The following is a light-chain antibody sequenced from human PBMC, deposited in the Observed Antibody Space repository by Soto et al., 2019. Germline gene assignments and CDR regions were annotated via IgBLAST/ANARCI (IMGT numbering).Light chain of an antibody. Sequence: EIVMTQSPATLSVSPGERATLSCRASQSVSRNLAWYQQKPGQAPRLLIYGASTRATGIPARFSGSGSGTEFTLTISSLKSEDFAVYYCQQYNNWPPYTFGQGTKLEIK. CDR2: GAS. CDR3: QQYNNWPPYT. J-gene: IGKJ2*01. V-gene: IGKV3-15*01. CDR1: QSVSRN.